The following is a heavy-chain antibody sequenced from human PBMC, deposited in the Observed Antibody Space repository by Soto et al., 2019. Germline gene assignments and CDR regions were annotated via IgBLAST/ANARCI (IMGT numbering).Heavy chain of an antibody. CDR1: GGSFSGYY. CDR3: ARGPILRLGELYGYGMDV. J-gene: IGHJ6*02. CDR2: INHSGST. V-gene: IGHV4-34*01. D-gene: IGHD3-16*01. Sequence: NPSETLSLTCAVYGGSFSGYYWSWIRQPPGKGLEWIGEINHSGSTNYNPSLKSRVTISVDTSKNQFSLKLSSVTAADTAVYYCARGPILRLGELYGYGMDVWGQGTTVTVSS.